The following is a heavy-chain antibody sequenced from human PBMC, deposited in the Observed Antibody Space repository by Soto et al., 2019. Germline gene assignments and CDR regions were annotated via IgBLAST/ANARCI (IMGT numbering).Heavy chain of an antibody. CDR1: GGTFSSYA. CDR3: AGLDIVVVVADKDYGMDV. V-gene: IGHV1-69*01. J-gene: IGHJ6*02. CDR2: IIPIFGTA. Sequence: QVQLVQSGAEVKKPGSSVKVSCKASGGTFSSYAISWVRQAPGQGLEWMGGIIPIFGTANYAQKFQGRVTITADESTRTAYMELSSLRSEDTAVYYCAGLDIVVVVADKDYGMDVWGQGTTVTVSS. D-gene: IGHD2-15*01.